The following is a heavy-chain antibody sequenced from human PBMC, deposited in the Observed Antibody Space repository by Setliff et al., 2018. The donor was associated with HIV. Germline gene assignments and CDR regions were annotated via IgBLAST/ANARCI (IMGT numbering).Heavy chain of an antibody. V-gene: IGHV4-59*11. J-gene: IGHJ4*02. CDR2: ISYSGIS. D-gene: IGHD3-10*01. CDR1: GGSISSHY. CDR3: ARESYFYYFDY. Sequence: SETLSLTCTVSGGSISSHYWSWIRQPPGKGPEWIGYISYSGISNYNPSLKSRVTISVDTSKNQFSLRLSSVTAADAAVYYCARESYFYYFDYWGQGTLVTVSS.